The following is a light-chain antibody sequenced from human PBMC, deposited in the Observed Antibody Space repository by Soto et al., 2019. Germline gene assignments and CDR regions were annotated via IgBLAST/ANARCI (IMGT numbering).Light chain of an antibody. J-gene: IGKJ4*01. Sequence: IVLTQSPDTLSLSPGERATLSCRASQSVASGYLAWYQRKPGQPPRLLIYGASRRASGSPVRFSASGTGTEFTLTISRLEPEDFAVYFCQQYGTSVFTCGGGPTVEIK. V-gene: IGKV3-20*01. CDR1: QSVASGY. CDR3: QQYGTSVFT. CDR2: GAS.